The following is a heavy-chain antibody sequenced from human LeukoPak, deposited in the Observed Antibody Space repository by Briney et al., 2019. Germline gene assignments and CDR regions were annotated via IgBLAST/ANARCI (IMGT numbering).Heavy chain of an antibody. Sequence: SETLSLTCTVSGGSISSSSYYWGWIRQPPGKGLEWIGSIYYSGSTYYNPSLKSRVTISVDTSKNQFSLKLSSVTAADTAVYYXXXXXAMVLRGRFDPWGQGTLVTVSS. V-gene: IGHV4-39*07. CDR2: IYYSGST. J-gene: IGHJ5*02. CDR3: XXXXAMVLRGRFDP. D-gene: IGHD5-18*01. CDR1: GGSISSSSYY.